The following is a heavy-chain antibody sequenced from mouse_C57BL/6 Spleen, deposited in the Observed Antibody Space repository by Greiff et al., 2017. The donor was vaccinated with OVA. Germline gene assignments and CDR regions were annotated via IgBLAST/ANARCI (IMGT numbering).Heavy chain of an antibody. J-gene: IGHJ4*01. CDR1: GYAFSSYW. Sequence: QVQLQQSGAELVKPGASVKISCKASGYAFSSYWMNWVKQRPGQGLEWIGQIYPGDGDTNYNGKFKGKATLTADKSSSTAYMQLSSLTSEDSAVYFCARNFYDGYYFYAMDYWGQGTSVTVSS. CDR2: IYPGDGDT. D-gene: IGHD2-3*01. V-gene: IGHV1-80*01. CDR3: ARNFYDGYYFYAMDY.